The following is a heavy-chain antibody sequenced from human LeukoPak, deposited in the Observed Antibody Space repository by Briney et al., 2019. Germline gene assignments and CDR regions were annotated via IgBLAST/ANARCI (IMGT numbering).Heavy chain of an antibody. CDR3: ARWEDYGDYGGDGAFDI. Sequence: ASVKVSCKASGGTFISYAISWVRQAPGQGLEWMGGIIPIFGTANYAQKFQGRVTITADESTSTAYMELSSLRSEDTAVYYCARWEDYGDYGGDGAFDIWGQGTTVTVS. V-gene: IGHV1-69*01. CDR2: IIPIFGTA. J-gene: IGHJ3*02. D-gene: IGHD4-17*01. CDR1: GGTFISYA.